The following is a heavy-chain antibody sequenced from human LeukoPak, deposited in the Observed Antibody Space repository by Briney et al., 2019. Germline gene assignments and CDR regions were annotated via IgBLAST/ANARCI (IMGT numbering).Heavy chain of an antibody. Sequence: GGSLRLSCAASGVTFSSYWMSWVRQAPGMGLEWVANRKQGGSEKYHVDSVKGRFTISRDNAKNSLYLQMNSLRSEDTAVYYCARDREGSGSYYNPSYYMDVWGKGTTVTVSS. J-gene: IGHJ6*03. CDR2: RKQGGSEK. CDR3: ARDREGSGSYYNPSYYMDV. D-gene: IGHD3-10*01. CDR1: GVTFSSYW. V-gene: IGHV3-7*01.